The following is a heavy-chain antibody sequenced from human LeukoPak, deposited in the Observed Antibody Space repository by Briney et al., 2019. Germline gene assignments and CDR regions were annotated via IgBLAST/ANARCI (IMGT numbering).Heavy chain of an antibody. CDR3: ARPKWYGLRLGTNAFDI. J-gene: IGHJ3*02. V-gene: IGHV1-2*02. CDR2: INPNSGGT. D-gene: IGHD3-16*01. CDR1: GYTFTGYY. Sequence: ASVKVSCKASGYTFTGYYMHWVRQAPGQGLEWMGWINPNSGGTNYAQKFQGRVTMTRDTSISTAYMELSRLRSDDTAVYYCARPKWYGLRLGTNAFDIWGQGTMVTVSS.